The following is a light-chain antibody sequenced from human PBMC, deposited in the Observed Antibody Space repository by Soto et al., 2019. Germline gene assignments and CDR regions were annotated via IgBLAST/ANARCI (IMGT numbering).Light chain of an antibody. J-gene: IGKJ1*01. Sequence: DIQMTQSPSSLSASVGDRVTITCRASQGISNYLAWYQQKPGKVPKLLIYAASTLHSGVPSRFSGSGSGTDFTLTISSQQPEDVATYYCQKYNSAPRTFGQGTKVEIK. CDR3: QKYNSAPRT. CDR2: AAS. V-gene: IGKV1-27*01. CDR1: QGISNY.